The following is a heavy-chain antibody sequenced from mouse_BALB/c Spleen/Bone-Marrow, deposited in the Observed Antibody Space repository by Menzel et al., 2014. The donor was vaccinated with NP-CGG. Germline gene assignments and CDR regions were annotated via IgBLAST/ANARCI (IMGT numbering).Heavy chain of an antibody. CDR2: IYPGDGDT. D-gene: IGHD1-1*01. CDR3: ARDGSSLFDY. V-gene: IGHV1-87*01. Sequence: VQLQQSGAELARPGASVRLSCKASGYTFTSYWMRWVKQRPGQGLEWIGAIYPGDGDTRYTQKFKGKATLTADKSSSXAYMQLSSLASEDSAVYYCARDGSSLFDYWGQGATLIVSS. J-gene: IGHJ2*01. CDR1: GYTFTSYW.